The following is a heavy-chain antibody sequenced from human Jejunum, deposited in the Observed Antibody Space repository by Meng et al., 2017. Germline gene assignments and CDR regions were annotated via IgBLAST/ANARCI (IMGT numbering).Heavy chain of an antibody. Sequence: QVQLVQSGAEVKKPGASVKVSCKASGDTLNTYNMHWVRQAPGQGLEWMGIINPSGSSAAYAQSFQGRLTMTRDTSTSTLHMELTSLQFEDTAMYYCARDNWGPDYWGQGTLVTVSS. CDR3: ARDNWGPDY. J-gene: IGHJ4*02. V-gene: IGHV1-46*02. D-gene: IGHD7-27*01. CDR2: INPSGSSA. CDR1: GDTLNTYN.